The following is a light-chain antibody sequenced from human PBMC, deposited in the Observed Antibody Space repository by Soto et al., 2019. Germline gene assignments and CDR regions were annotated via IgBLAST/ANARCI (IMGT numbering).Light chain of an antibody. CDR1: SSDIGGYDY. CDR3: SSYTSSSSYVV. V-gene: IGLV2-14*03. Sequence: QSVLTQPASVSGSPGHSITISCTGTSSDIGGYDYVSWYQQHPGKAPKLMIYDVTNRPSGVSNRFSGSKSGNTASLTISGLQAEDGADYYCSSYTSSSSYVVFGGGTKLTVL. J-gene: IGLJ2*01. CDR2: DVT.